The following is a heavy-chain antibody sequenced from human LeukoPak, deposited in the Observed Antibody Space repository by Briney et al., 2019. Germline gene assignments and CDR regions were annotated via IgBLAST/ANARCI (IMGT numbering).Heavy chain of an antibody. CDR2: INHSGST. V-gene: IGHV4-34*01. J-gene: IGHJ5*02. Sequence: SEPLSLTCAVYGGSFSGYYWSWLRQPPGKGLEWIGEINHSGSTNYNPSLKSRVTISVDTSKNQFSLKLSSVTAADTAVYYCARGLLFRGYWFDPWGQGTLVSVSS. CDR3: ARGLLFRGYWFDP. D-gene: IGHD3-10*01. CDR1: GGSFSGYY.